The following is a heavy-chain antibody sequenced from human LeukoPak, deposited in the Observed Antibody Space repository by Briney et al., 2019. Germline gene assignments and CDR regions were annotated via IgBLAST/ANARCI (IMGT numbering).Heavy chain of an antibody. CDR1: GGSISDYS. J-gene: IGHJ4*02. D-gene: IGHD6-13*01. CDR3: ARGGSSTWTAPHY. V-gene: IGHV4-59*01. Sequence: SETLSLTCTVSGGSISDYSWSWVRQPPGEGLEWIGYISYTGRTNYNPSLKGRVTISLDASKNQFSLKLDSVTTVDTAMYYCARGGSSTWTAPHYWGQGTLVTVSS. CDR2: ISYTGRT.